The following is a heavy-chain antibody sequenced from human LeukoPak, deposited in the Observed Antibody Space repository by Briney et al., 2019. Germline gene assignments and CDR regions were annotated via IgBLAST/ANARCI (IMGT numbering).Heavy chain of an antibody. V-gene: IGHV1-69*13. CDR3: ATRRDIVVVPAAIRGLRYYYYMDV. CDR1: GGTLSSYA. J-gene: IGHJ6*03. CDR2: IIPIFGTA. D-gene: IGHD2-2*02. Sequence: GASVKVSCKASGGTLSSYAISWVRQAPGQGLEWMGGIIPIFGTAHYAQKFQGRVTITADESTSTAYMELSSLRSEDTAVYYCATRRDIVVVPAAIRGLRYYYYMDVWGKGTTVTVSS.